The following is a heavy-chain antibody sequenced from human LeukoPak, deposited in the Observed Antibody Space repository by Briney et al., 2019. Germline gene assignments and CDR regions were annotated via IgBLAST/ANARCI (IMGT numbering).Heavy chain of an antibody. CDR1: GFTFSSYE. V-gene: IGHV3-7*01. J-gene: IGHJ4*02. CDR3: AKWRWRQSEYED. CDR2: IKHDGSGK. Sequence: GGSLRLSCAASGFTFSSYEMNWVRQAPGKGLECVANIKHDGSGKEYVDSVKGRFTISRDNAKNSVYLEMSSLRAEDTAVYYCAKWRWRQSEYEDWGQGTLVTVSS. D-gene: IGHD5-24*01.